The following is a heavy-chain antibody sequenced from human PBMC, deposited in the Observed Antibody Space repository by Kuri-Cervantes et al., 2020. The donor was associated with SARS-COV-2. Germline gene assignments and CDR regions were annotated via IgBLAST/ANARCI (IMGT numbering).Heavy chain of an antibody. D-gene: IGHD2-2*01. Sequence: ASVKVSCKASGYTFTSYYMHWVRQAPGQGLEWMGIINPSGGSTSYAQKFQGRVTMTRDTSTSTVYMELSSLRSEDTAVYYCARAPHNRRHIVVVPAARKGGGAFDIWGQGTMVTVSS. J-gene: IGHJ3*02. CDR1: GYTFTSYY. CDR2: INPSGGST. CDR3: ARAPHNRRHIVVVPAARKGGGAFDI. V-gene: IGHV1-46*01.